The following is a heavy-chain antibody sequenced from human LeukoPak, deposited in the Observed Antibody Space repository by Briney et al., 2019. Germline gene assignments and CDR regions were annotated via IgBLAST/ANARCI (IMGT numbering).Heavy chain of an antibody. CDR2: INWNGGST. D-gene: IGHD4-17*01. CDR3: ASTTTVTTGSNY. Sequence: GGSLRLSCAASGFTFDDYGMSWVRQAPGKGLEWVSGINWNGGSTGYADSVKGRFTISRDNAKNSLYLQMNSLRAEDTAVYYCASTTTVTTGSNYWGQGTLVTVSS. J-gene: IGHJ4*02. CDR1: GFTFDDYG. V-gene: IGHV3-20*04.